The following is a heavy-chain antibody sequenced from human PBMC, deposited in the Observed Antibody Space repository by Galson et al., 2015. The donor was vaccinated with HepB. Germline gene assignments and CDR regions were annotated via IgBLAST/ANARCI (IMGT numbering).Heavy chain of an antibody. CDR3: ASGGKPGDYYYYGMDV. D-gene: IGHD1-14*01. CDR1: GSTFTSYY. CDR2: INPSGGST. J-gene: IGHJ6*02. V-gene: IGHV1-46*01. Sequence: SVKVSCKASGSTFTSYYMHWVRQAPGQGLEWMGIINPSGGSTSYAQKFQGRVTMTRDTSTSTVYMELSSLRSEDTAVYHCASGGKPGDYYYYGMDVWGQGTTVTVSS.